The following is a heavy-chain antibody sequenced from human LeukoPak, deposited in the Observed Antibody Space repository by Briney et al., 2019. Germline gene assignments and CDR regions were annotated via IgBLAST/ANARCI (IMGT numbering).Heavy chain of an antibody. CDR1: GFTFSSYS. D-gene: IGHD1-26*01. Sequence: GGSLRLSCAASGFTFSSYSMNWVRQAPGKGLEWVSYISSSSSTIYYADSVKGRFTISRDNAKNSLYLQMNSLRAEDTAVYYCARGPGGIVGATTNFDYWGQGTLVTVSS. CDR2: ISSSSSTI. CDR3: ARGPGGIVGATTNFDY. J-gene: IGHJ4*01. V-gene: IGHV3-48*01.